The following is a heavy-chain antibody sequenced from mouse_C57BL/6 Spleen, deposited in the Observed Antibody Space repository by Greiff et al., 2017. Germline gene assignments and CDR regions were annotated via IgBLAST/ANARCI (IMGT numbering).Heavy chain of an antibody. D-gene: IGHD1-1*01. J-gene: IGHJ1*03. CDR3: ARDYYGSSGYFDV. CDR1: GYSITSGYY. CDR2: ISYDGSN. V-gene: IGHV3-6*01. Sequence: EVKLQESGPGLVKPSQSLSLTCSVTGYSITSGYYWNWIRQFPGNKLEWMGYISYDGSNNYNPSLKNRISITRDTSKNQFFLKLNSVTTEDTATYYCARDYYGSSGYFDVWGTGTTVTGSS.